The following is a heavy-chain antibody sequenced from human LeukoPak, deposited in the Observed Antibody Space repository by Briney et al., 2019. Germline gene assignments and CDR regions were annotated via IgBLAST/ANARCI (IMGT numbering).Heavy chain of an antibody. CDR3: ARSKAFDI. J-gene: IGHJ3*02. CDR1: GFTLSNYG. CDR2: IRYDGSNE. V-gene: IGHV3-30*02. Sequence: GGSLRLSCAASGFTLSNYGMHWVRQAPGKGLEWVTFIRYDGSNEYYADSVKGRFTISRDSSKNTLYLQMSSLRAEDSAMYYCARSKAFDIWGQGTMVTVSS.